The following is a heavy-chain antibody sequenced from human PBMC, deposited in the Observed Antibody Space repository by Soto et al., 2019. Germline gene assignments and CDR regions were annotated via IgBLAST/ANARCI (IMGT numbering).Heavy chain of an antibody. CDR2: ISANNGDT. CDR1: GYTFTSYG. Sequence: ASVKVSCKASGYTFTSYGISWVRQAPGQGLEWVGWISANNGDTKSAQKLKGRVTLTTDTSTSTAHMELRNLRSDDTVVYYCARVTPKAFQWLADYWGQGTLVTVSS. J-gene: IGHJ4*02. D-gene: IGHD6-19*01. CDR3: ARVTPKAFQWLADY. V-gene: IGHV1-18*01.